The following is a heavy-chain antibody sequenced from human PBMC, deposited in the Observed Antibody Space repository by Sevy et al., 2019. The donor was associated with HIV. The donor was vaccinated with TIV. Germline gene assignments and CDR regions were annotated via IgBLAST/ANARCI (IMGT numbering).Heavy chain of an antibody. D-gene: IGHD6-13*01. CDR3: AKDASSSRTGGTFQH. CDR1: GFIFSGYV. CDR2: ISASGGST. V-gene: IGHV3-23*01. J-gene: IGHJ1*01. Sequence: GGSLRLSCAASGFIFSGYVMRWVRQAPGKGLEWVSGISASGGSTYYADSVKGRFTISRDNSKNTLDLQMNSLRVEDTAVYYCAKDASSSRTGGTFQHWGQGTLVTVSS.